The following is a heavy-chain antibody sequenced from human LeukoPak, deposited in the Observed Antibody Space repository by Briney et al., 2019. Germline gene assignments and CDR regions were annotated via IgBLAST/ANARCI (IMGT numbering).Heavy chain of an antibody. CDR2: IWYDGSNK. CDR1: GFTYSRYG. Sequence: GGSLRLSCAVSGFTYSRYGMHWVRQARGKGLEWVAVIWYDGSNKYYADSVKGRFTISRDNSKNTLYLQMNSLRAEDTAVYYCAKDLGRYRNNYFDYWGQGTLVTVSS. V-gene: IGHV3-33*06. CDR3: AKDLGRYRNNYFDY. D-gene: IGHD1-26*01. J-gene: IGHJ4*02.